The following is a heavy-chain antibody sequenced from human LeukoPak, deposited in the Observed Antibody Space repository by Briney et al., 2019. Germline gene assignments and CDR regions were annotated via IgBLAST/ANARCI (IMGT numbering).Heavy chain of an antibody. V-gene: IGHV3-48*02. CDR2: ITSSSRTI. J-gene: IGHJ4*02. CDR1: GCTFSDYD. D-gene: IGHD4-23*01. Sequence: GGSLRLACAASGCTFSDYDMNWVRQPPGKGREWGSYITSSSRTINYADSVKGRFTVSRDNAKNSLYLQMDSLREEDTAVYYCARPTTVALDYWGQGTLVTVSS. CDR3: ARPTTVALDY.